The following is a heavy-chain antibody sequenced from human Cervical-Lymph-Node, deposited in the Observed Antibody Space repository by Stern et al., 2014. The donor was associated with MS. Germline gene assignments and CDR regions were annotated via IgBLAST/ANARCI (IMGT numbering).Heavy chain of an antibody. J-gene: IGHJ4*02. CDR1: GFTFHNYA. Sequence: EVQLVESGGGLVQPGRSLRLSCAASGFTFHNYAMHWVRQVPGKGLEWVSSVSWNGDSIDYADSVKGRFTISRDNARNSLFLQMSSLRAEDTALYYCAKDREVGATYVGEYYFDSWGQGTLVTVSS. CDR3: AKDREVGATYVGEYYFDS. D-gene: IGHD1-26*01. CDR2: VSWNGDSI. V-gene: IGHV3-9*01.